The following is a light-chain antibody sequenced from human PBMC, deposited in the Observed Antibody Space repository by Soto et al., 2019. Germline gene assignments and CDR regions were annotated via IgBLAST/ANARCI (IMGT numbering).Light chain of an antibody. CDR2: EVS. V-gene: IGLV2-14*01. CDR3: CSYSSSSTLV. CDR1: NSDVGAYEF. Sequence: QSALTQPASVSGSLGQSITIACTGTNSDVGAYEFVSWYRHHPGKAPQLIIYEVSNRPSGVSNRFSGSKSGNTASLTISGLQAEDEANYYCCSYSSSSTLVSGTGTKVTVL. J-gene: IGLJ1*01.